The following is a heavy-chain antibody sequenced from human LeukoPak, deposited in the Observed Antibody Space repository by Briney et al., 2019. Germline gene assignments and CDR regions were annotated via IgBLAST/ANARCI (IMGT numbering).Heavy chain of an antibody. D-gene: IGHD2-8*02. Sequence: GGSLRLSCAASGFTLSSFVMSWVRQAPGKGLEWVSSISGSGVYKYYTDSVKGRFTISRDNSKNTLYVQMNSLRAEDTAVYYCAKVSCTGGTCSSFDYWGQGTLATVSS. J-gene: IGHJ4*02. CDR1: GFTLSSFV. CDR2: ISGSGVYK. V-gene: IGHV3-23*01. CDR3: AKVSCTGGTCSSFDY.